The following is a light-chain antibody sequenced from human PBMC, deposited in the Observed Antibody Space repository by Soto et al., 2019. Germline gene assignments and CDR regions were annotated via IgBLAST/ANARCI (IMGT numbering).Light chain of an antibody. Sequence: EIALTQSPATLSLSPGERATLSCRASQSVSSYLAWYQQKPGQAPRLLIYDASNRATGIPARFSGSGSGTDFTLTTSSLEPEDFAVYYCQQRSNWPSITFGQGTRLEIK. V-gene: IGKV3-11*01. CDR1: QSVSSY. CDR3: QQRSNWPSIT. CDR2: DAS. J-gene: IGKJ5*01.